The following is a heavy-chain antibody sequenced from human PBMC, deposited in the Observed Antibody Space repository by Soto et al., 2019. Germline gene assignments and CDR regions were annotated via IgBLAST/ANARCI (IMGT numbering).Heavy chain of an antibody. Sequence: SVKVSCKASGGTFSSYAISWVRQAPGQGLEWMGGIIPIFGTANYAQKFQGRVTITRDTSASTAYMELSSLRSEDTAVYYCARCENVVVPADAPHYYYYYGMDVWGQGTTVTVSS. J-gene: IGHJ6*02. CDR2: IIPIFGTA. CDR3: ARCENVVVPADAPHYYYYYGMDV. CDR1: GGTFSSYA. V-gene: IGHV1-69*05. D-gene: IGHD2-2*01.